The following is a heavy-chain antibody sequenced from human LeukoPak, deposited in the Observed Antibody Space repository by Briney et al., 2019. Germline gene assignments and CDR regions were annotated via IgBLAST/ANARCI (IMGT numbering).Heavy chain of an antibody. Sequence: GSSVKVSCMASGGTFISYAISWVRQAPGQGLEWMGRIIPIFGTANYAQKFQGRVTITTDKYTSTAYMELSSLRSEDTAVYYCANGGWDDYYYMDVWGTGTTVTVSS. V-gene: IGHV1-69*05. CDR2: IIPIFGTA. CDR3: ANGGWDDYYYMDV. J-gene: IGHJ6*03. D-gene: IGHD6-19*01. CDR1: GGTFISYA.